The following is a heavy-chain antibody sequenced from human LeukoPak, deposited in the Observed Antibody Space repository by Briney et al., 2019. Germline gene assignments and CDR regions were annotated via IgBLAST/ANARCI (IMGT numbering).Heavy chain of an antibody. V-gene: IGHV3-11*01. CDR3: ARGSSTSAVADTGDY. D-gene: IGHD6-19*01. CDR2: ISSSGSTI. Sequence: PGGSLRLSCAASGFTFSDYYMSWIRQAPGKGLEWVSYISSSGSTIYYADSVKGRFTISRDNSKNTLYLQMNSLRAEDTAVYYCARGSSTSAVADTGDYWGQGTLVTVSS. J-gene: IGHJ4*02. CDR1: GFTFSDYY.